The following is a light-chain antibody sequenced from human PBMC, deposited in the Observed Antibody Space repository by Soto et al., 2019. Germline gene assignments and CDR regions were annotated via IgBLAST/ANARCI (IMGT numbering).Light chain of an antibody. Sequence: DIVMTQSPDSLAVSLGERATINCKSSQTILDRSNNKNRLVWYQQKPGQPPKLLISWASTRESGVPDRLSGSGSGTDFILTISSLQAEDVAVYYCQQYYALPITFGQGTRLEIK. J-gene: IGKJ5*01. CDR3: QQYYALPIT. CDR1: QTILDRSNNKNR. CDR2: WAS. V-gene: IGKV4-1*01.